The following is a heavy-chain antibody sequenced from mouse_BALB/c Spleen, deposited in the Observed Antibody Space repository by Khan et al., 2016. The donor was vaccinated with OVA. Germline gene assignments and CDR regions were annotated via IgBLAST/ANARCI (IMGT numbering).Heavy chain of an antibody. J-gene: IGHJ4*01. CDR2: ISSSGST. CDR3: ERDGSRYNYAMDY. CDR1: GYSITSDYA. D-gene: IGHD2-3*01. V-gene: IGHV3-2*02. Sequence: QLVETGPGLVKPSQSLSLTCTVTGYSITSDYAWNWIRQFPGNKLEWMGYISSSGSTNYNPALKSRISITRDTSKNQFFLQLNSVTTEDTATYYCERDGSRYNYAMDYWGQGTSVTVSS.